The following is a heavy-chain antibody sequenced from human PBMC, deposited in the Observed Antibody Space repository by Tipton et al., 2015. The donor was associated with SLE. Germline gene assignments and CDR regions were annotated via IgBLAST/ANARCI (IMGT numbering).Heavy chain of an antibody. CDR3: ARGSTTIFGVVTPFDY. Sequence: LSLTCTVSGGSIISGSYYWSRVRPHPGEGLEWIGYFYYSGSHNYNPSLKSRITISVDTSKNQFSLKLSSVTAADTAVYYCARGSTTIFGVVTPFDYWGQGTLVTVSS. CDR2: FYYSGSH. CDR1: GGSIISGSYY. J-gene: IGHJ4*02. D-gene: IGHD3-3*01. V-gene: IGHV4-31*03.